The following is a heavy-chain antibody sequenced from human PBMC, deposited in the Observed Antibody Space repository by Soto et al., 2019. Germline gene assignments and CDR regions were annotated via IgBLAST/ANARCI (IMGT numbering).Heavy chain of an antibody. CDR3: AKEQSYDGMAV. V-gene: IGHV3-23*01. CDR2: ISTTGTNT. J-gene: IGHJ6*02. CDR1: GFTFSTYA. Sequence: EVQLLESGGGLVQPGGSLRLSCAASGFTFSTYAMSWVRQAPGKGLEWVSDISTTGTNTNYADSVRGRFTVSRDNSKSTLYLEMDSLRVEDTAVYYCAKEQSYDGMAVWGQGTTVTVSS. D-gene: IGHD3-16*01.